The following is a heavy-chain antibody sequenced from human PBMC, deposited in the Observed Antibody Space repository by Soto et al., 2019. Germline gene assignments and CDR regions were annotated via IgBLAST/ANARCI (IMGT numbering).Heavy chain of an antibody. CDR3: ARDEEARPYFYGMDV. Sequence: EVQLVESGGGLVKPGGSLRLSCAASGFTFSSYSMNWVRQAPGKGLEWVSSISSSGSSYIYYADSVKGRFIISRDNAMKSLYLQMNTLKAEDTALYYCARDEEARPYFYGMDVWGQVTTVTVSS. V-gene: IGHV3-21*01. J-gene: IGHJ6*02. CDR1: GFTFSSYS. CDR2: ISSSGSSYI. D-gene: IGHD6-6*01.